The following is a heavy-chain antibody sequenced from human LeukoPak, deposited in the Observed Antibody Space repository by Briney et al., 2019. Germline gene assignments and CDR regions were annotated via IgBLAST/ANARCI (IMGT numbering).Heavy chain of an antibody. J-gene: IGHJ4*02. Sequence: PSETLSLTCAVYGGSFSGYYWSWIRQPPGKGLEWIGEINHSGSTNHNPSPKSRVTISVDTSKNQFSLKLSSVTAADTAVYYCARGGPVAGILYYFDYWGQGTLVTVSS. CDR3: ARGGPVAGILYYFDY. CDR2: INHSGST. CDR1: GGSFSGYY. D-gene: IGHD6-19*01. V-gene: IGHV4-34*01.